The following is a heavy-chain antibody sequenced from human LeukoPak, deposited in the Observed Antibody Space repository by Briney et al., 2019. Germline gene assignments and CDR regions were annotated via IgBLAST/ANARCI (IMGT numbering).Heavy chain of an antibody. CDR3: AKDRRKYSGYGSSNY. Sequence: GRSLRLSCAASGFTFSGYGMHWVRQAPGKGLEWVAVISYDGSNKYDADSVKGRFTISRDNSKNTLYLQMNSLRAEDTAVYYCAKDRRKYSGYGSSNYWGQGTLVTVSS. D-gene: IGHD5-12*01. J-gene: IGHJ4*02. V-gene: IGHV3-30*18. CDR2: ISYDGSNK. CDR1: GFTFSGYG.